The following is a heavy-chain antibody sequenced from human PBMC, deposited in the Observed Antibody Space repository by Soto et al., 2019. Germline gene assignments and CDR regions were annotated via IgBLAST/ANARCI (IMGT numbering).Heavy chain of an antibody. V-gene: IGHV3-30-3*01. Sequence: QVQLVESGGGVVQPGRSLRLSCAASGFTFSSYAMHWVRQAPGKGLEWVAVISYDGSNKYYADSVKGRFTISRDNSKNTLYLQMNSLRAEDTAVYYCAREDSGSYEYLFYYGMDVWGQGTTVTVSS. CDR3: AREDSGSYEYLFYYGMDV. D-gene: IGHD1-26*01. J-gene: IGHJ6*02. CDR1: GFTFSSYA. CDR2: ISYDGSNK.